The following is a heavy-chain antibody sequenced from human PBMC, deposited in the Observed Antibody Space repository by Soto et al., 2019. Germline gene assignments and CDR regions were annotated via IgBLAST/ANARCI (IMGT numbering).Heavy chain of an antibody. CDR1: GYSFMKYG. D-gene: IGHD2-2*01. Sequence: ASVKVSCKGFGYSFMKYGINWVRQAPGQGLEWVGWISPYSGYTHSAQKFHGRLTLTTDTAASTAYMELRILRSADTALYYCAREASVLIPAAQPSRFDSWGQGTLVTVAS. CDR3: AREASVLIPAAQPSRFDS. V-gene: IGHV1-18*01. CDR2: ISPYSGYT. J-gene: IGHJ4*02.